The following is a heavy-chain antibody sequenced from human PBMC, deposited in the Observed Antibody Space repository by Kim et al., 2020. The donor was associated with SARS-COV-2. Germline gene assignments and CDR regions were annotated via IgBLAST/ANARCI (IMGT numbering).Heavy chain of an antibody. D-gene: IGHD3-10*01. Sequence: SETLSLTCTVSGYSISSGYYWGWILQPPGKGLEWIGSIYHSGSTYYNPSLKSRVTISVDTSKNQFSLKLSSVTAADTAVYYCARDCRGLLWFGAFDYWGQGTLVTVSS. CDR2: IYHSGST. CDR3: ARDCRGLLWFGAFDY. V-gene: IGHV4-38-2*02. CDR1: GYSISSGYY. J-gene: IGHJ4*02.